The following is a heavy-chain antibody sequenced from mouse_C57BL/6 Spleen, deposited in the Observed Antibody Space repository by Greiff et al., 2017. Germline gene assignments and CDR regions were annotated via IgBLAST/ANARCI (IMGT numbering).Heavy chain of an antibody. CDR1: GYTFTSYW. Sequence: QVQLQQPGAELVMPGASVKLSCKASGYTFTSYWLHWVKQRPGQGLEWIGEIDPSDSYTNYNPKFKGKSTLTVDKSSSPAYMQLSSLTSEDSAVYYYARLGIYYDYGGDYYVDCTGKGTTLSVAS. J-gene: IGHJ2*01. CDR3: ARLGIYYDYGGDYYVDC. CDR2: IDPSDSYT. D-gene: IGHD2-4*01. V-gene: IGHV1-69*01.